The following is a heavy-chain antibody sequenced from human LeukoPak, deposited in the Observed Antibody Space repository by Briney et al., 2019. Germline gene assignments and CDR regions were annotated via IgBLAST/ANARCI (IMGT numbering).Heavy chain of an antibody. Sequence: GGSLRLSCAASGFTFRNHWMHWVRQTPGKGLVWVSRISSDGSSSTYADSVKGRFTISRDNAKNTLYLQMNNLRAEDTAMYYCARDQRVTGRPDIDYWGQGTLVIVSS. J-gene: IGHJ4*02. CDR1: GFTFRNHW. CDR2: ISSDGSSS. D-gene: IGHD4-11*01. V-gene: IGHV3-74*03. CDR3: ARDQRVTGRPDIDY.